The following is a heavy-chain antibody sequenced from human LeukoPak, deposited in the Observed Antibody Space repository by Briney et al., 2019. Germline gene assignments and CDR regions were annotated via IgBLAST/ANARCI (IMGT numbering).Heavy chain of an antibody. V-gene: IGHV4-59*01. CDR1: GGSISNYY. CDR3: AREIPSRIQLWYRVGWFDP. CDR2: LYYSGGT. Sequence: KASETLSLTCTVSGGSISNYYWTWIRQPPGKGLEWIGYLYYSGGTNYNPSLKSRVTISIDTSKNQFSLKLTSVTAADTAVYYCAREIPSRIQLWYRVGWFDPWGQGTLVTASS. D-gene: IGHD5-18*01. J-gene: IGHJ5*02.